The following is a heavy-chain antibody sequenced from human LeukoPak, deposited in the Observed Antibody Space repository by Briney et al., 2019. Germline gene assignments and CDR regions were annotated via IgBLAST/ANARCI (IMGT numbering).Heavy chain of an antibody. Sequence: SETLSLTCAVYGGSFSGYYWSWIRQPPGKGPEWIGEINHSGSTNYNPSLKSRVTISVDTSKNQFSLKLSSVTAADTAVYYCARGKAADTNWFDPWGQGTLVTVSS. D-gene: IGHD6-13*01. CDR2: INHSGST. J-gene: IGHJ5*02. CDR3: ARGKAADTNWFDP. V-gene: IGHV4-34*01. CDR1: GGSFSGYY.